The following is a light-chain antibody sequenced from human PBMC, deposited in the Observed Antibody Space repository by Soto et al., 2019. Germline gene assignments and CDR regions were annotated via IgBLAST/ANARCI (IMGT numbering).Light chain of an antibody. J-gene: IGKJ1*01. V-gene: IGKV3-15*01. CDR1: QSVSSN. CDR3: QHYGNWPRT. CDR2: GAS. Sequence: EIVMTQSPATLSVSPGERATLSCRASQSVSSNLAWYQQKPGQAPRLLIYGASTRATGIPARFSGSGSGTEFTLTISSLQSEDVAVYYCQHYGNWPRTFGQGTKVEI.